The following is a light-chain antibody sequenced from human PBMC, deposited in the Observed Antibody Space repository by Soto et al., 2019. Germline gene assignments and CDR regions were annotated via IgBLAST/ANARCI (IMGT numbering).Light chain of an antibody. CDR2: AAS. CDR3: QQSYSVPPIT. CDR1: QSISSY. V-gene: IGKV1-39*01. J-gene: IGKJ5*01. Sequence: DIQMTQSPSSLSASVGDRVTITCRASQSISSYLNWYQQKPGEAPELLIYAASSLHSGVPLRFSGSGSGTEFTITSTSLPPEDFATYYCQQSYSVPPITFGQGTRLEIK.